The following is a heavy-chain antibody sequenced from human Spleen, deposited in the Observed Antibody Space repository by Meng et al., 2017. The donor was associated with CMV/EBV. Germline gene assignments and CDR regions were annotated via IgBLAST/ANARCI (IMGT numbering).Heavy chain of an antibody. CDR3: AKGANSFAEIYFDS. CDR2: ISGSDGDI. CDR1: GFTFRDYA. D-gene: IGHD5-18*01. V-gene: IGHV3-23*01. J-gene: IGHJ4*02. Sequence: ASGFTFRDYAMSWVRQAPGKGLEWVSGISGSDGDIYYADSVRGRFTISRDNSKNTLYLQMNSLRAEDTAVYYCAKGANSFAEIYFDSWGQGTLVTVSS.